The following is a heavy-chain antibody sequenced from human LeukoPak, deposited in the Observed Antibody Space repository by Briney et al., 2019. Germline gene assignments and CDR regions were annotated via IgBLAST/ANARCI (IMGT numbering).Heavy chain of an antibody. Sequence: PGGSLRLSCVVSGFSISNYWMSWVRQAPGKGLEWMADIKQDGSKTYYMDSVKGRFTISRDNAKNTLYLQMNSLRAEDTAVYYCVRDRDIGYCLSSSCSEATYWGRGTLVTVSS. CDR1: GFSISNYW. V-gene: IGHV3-7*01. J-gene: IGHJ4*02. CDR3: VRDRDIGYCLSSSCSEATY. D-gene: IGHD2-2*01. CDR2: IKQDGSKT.